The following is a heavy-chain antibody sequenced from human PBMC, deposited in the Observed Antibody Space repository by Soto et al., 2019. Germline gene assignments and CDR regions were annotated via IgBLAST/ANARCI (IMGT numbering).Heavy chain of an antibody. V-gene: IGHV1-46*03. CDR3: GGDQGDYASAFDI. CDR1: GYTFTSYY. D-gene: IGHD4-17*01. J-gene: IGHJ3*02. CDR2: INPSGGTT. Sequence: VASVKVSCKASGYTFTSYYMHSVRQAPGQGLEWMGIINPSGGTTTYAQKFQGRVTMTRDTSTSTVYMELSSLRSEDTAVYYCGGDQGDYASAFDIWGQGTMVTVSS.